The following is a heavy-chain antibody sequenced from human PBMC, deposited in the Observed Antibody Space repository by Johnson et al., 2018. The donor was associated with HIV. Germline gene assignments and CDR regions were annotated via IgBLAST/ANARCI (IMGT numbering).Heavy chain of an antibody. CDR1: GFAFSSYG. Sequence: VQLVESGGGVVQPGGSLRLSCVASGFAFSSYGMSWVHQAPGKGLEWVSGFNWNGGSTGYADSVKGRFTISRDNAKNSLYLQMNSLRAEDTALYYCARDPTMIVVRDAVDSWGQGTMVTVA. CDR2: FNWNGGST. V-gene: IGHV3-20*04. D-gene: IGHD3-22*01. CDR3: ARDPTMIVVRDAVDS. J-gene: IGHJ3*02.